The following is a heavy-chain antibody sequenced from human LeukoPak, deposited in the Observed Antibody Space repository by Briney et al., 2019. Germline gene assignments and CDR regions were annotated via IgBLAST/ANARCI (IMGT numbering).Heavy chain of an antibody. Sequence: PSETLSLTCTVSGGSISSTGYYWGWIRQPPGKGLEWIGIIYYGGSTYYNPSLKSRVTKSVDTSKNQFSLQLSSVTAADTAVYYCARDAQAWGGYSYAYEFSYYFDYWGQGTLVTVSS. CDR3: ARDAQAWGGYSYAYEFSYYFDY. J-gene: IGHJ4*02. V-gene: IGHV4-39*02. D-gene: IGHD5-18*01. CDR1: GGSISSTGYY. CDR2: IYYGGST.